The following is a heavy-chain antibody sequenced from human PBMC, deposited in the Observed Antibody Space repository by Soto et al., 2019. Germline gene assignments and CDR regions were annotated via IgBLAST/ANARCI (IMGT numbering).Heavy chain of an antibody. CDR2: IYYSGST. Sequence: PSETLSLTCTVSGGSISSYYWSWIRQPPGKGLEWIGYIYYSGSTNYNPSLKSRVTISVDTSENQFSLKLSSVTAADTAVYYCASGQGGNLATIRRLYYYYYMDVWGKGTTVTVSS. J-gene: IGHJ6*03. CDR1: GGSISSYY. CDR3: ASGQGGNLATIRRLYYYYYMDV. V-gene: IGHV4-59*08. D-gene: IGHD5-12*01.